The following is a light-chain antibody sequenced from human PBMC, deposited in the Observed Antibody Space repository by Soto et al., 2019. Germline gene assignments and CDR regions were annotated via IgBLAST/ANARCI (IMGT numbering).Light chain of an antibody. V-gene: IGKV1-5*03. CDR3: QQYSSYEWT. J-gene: IGKJ1*01. Sequence: DIQMTQFPSTVSASVGDRVTITCRASQSISSYLAWYQHKPGKAPSLLIYEASTLENEVPSRFSGSGSGTEFTLTISSLQPEDFATYYCQQYSSYEWTFGQGTRVEIK. CDR2: EAS. CDR1: QSISSY.